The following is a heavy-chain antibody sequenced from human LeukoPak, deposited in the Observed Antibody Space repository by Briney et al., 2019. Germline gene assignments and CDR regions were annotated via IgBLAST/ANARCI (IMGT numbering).Heavy chain of an antibody. V-gene: IGHV3-21*01. Sequence: GGSLRLSCAASGFTFSSYSMNWVRQAPGKGLEWVSSISSSSSSYIYYADSVKGRFTISRDNANNSLYLQMNSLRAEDTAVYYCTILNYYYYYMDVWGKGTTVTVSS. CDR3: TILNYYYYYMDV. J-gene: IGHJ6*03. CDR2: ISSSSSSYI. CDR1: GFTFSSYS. D-gene: IGHD2-15*01.